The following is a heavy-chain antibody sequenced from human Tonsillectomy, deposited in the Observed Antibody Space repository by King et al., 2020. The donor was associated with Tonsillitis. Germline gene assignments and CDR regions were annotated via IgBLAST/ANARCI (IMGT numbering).Heavy chain of an antibody. CDR1: GFTFSSYG. V-gene: IGHV3-30*18. Sequence: VQLVESGGGVVQPGRSLRLSCAASGFTFSSYGMHWVRQAPGKGLEWVAVISYDGSNKYYADSVKGRFTISRDNSKNTLYLQMNSLRAEDTAVYYCAKLDHYYDSSCQLDGMDVWGQGTTVTVSS. J-gene: IGHJ6*02. D-gene: IGHD3-22*01. CDR3: AKLDHYYDSSCQLDGMDV. CDR2: ISYDGSNK.